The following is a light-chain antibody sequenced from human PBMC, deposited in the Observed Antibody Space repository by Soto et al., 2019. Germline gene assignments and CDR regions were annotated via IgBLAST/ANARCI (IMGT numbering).Light chain of an antibody. CDR3: QQYGNSLWT. CDR2: DAS. CDR1: QTVRNNY. V-gene: IGKV3-20*01. Sequence: EFVFTQSPGTLSLSPGERATLSCRASQTVRNNYLAWYQQKPGQAPRLLIYDASSRATGIPDRFSGGGSGTDFTLTISRLEPEDFAVYYCQQYGNSLWTFGQGTKVDIK. J-gene: IGKJ1*01.